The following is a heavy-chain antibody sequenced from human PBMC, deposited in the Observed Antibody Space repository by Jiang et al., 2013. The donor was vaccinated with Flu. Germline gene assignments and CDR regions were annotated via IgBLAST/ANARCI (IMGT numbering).Heavy chain of an antibody. J-gene: IGHJ4*02. CDR2: IYYTGIT. D-gene: IGHD3-10*01. CDR3: ARGFGELYY. CDR1: GGSISRYY. V-gene: IGHV4-59*01. Sequence: GPGLVKPSETLSLTCTVSGGSISRYYWSWIRQFPGRRLEWIGYIYYTGITNYNPSLKSRVTISLGTSKNQFSLKMNSVTAADTAVYYCARGFGELYYWGQGTLVTVSS.